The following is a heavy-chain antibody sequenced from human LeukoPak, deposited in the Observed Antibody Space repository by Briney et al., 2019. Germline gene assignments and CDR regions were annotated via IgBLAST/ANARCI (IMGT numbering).Heavy chain of an antibody. J-gene: IGHJ4*02. V-gene: IGHV1-69*02. CDR1: GGTCSSYT. CDR2: IIPILGIA. D-gene: IGHD5-24*01. CDR3: ARGVEMATIGFDY. Sequence: SVKVSCKASGGTCSSYTISWVRQAPGQGFEWMGRIIPILGIANYAQKFQGRVTITGDKSTSTAYMELSSLRSEDTAVYYCARGVEMATIGFDYWGQGTLVTVSS.